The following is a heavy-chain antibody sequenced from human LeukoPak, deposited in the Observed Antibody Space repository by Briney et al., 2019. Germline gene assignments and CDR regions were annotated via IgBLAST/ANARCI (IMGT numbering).Heavy chain of an antibody. V-gene: IGHV4-4*07. Sequence: SETLSLTCTVSGGSISSYYWSWIRQPAGKGLEWIGRIYTSESTNYNPSLKSRLTISVDTSENHFSLKLSSVTAADTAIYFCARAPGAFDIWGQGTMVTVSS. J-gene: IGHJ3*02. CDR1: GGSISSYY. CDR3: ARAPGAFDI. CDR2: IYTSEST.